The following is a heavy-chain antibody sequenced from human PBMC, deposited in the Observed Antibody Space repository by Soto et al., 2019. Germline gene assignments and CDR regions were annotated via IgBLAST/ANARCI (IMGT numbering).Heavy chain of an antibody. D-gene: IGHD3-9*01. Sequence: ASVKVSCKASGYTFTSYYMHWVRQAPGQGLEWMGIINPSGGSTSYAQKFQGRVTMTTDTSTSTVYMELSSLRSEDTAVYYCATYYDILTGYDYFDYWGQGTLVTVSS. V-gene: IGHV1-46*01. J-gene: IGHJ4*02. CDR3: ATYYDILTGYDYFDY. CDR1: GYTFTSYY. CDR2: INPSGGST.